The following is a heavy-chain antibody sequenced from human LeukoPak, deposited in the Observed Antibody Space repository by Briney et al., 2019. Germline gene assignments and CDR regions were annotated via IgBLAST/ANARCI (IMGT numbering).Heavy chain of an antibody. V-gene: IGHV3-48*03. CDR2: ISSSGSTI. CDR1: GFTFNSYE. Sequence: PGGSLRLSCAASGFTFNSYEMNWVRQAPGKGLEWVSYISSSGSTIYYPDSVKGRFTISRDSAKNSLYLQMNSLRAEDTAVYYCARGPYDIMTGYLRYFDYWGQGTLVTVSS. CDR3: ARGPYDIMTGYLRYFDY. J-gene: IGHJ4*02. D-gene: IGHD3-9*01.